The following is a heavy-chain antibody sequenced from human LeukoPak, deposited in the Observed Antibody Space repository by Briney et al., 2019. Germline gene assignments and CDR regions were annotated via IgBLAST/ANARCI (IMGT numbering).Heavy chain of an antibody. CDR3: ASLLNGGVAHWFDP. V-gene: IGHV4-39*01. CDR1: GGSISSSSSY. CDR2: IYYSGST. Sequence: PSETLSPTCTVSGGSISSSSSYWGWIRQPPGKGLGWIGNIYYSGSTYYNPSLRSRVTISVDTSKSQFCLKLNSVTAADTAVYYCASLLNGGVAHWFDPWGQGTLVTVSS. J-gene: IGHJ5*02. D-gene: IGHD7-27*01.